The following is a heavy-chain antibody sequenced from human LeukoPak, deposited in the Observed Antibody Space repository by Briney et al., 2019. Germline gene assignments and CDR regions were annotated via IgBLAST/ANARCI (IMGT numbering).Heavy chain of an antibody. CDR1: GFTFSSSA. V-gene: IGHV3-23*01. J-gene: IGHJ4*02. Sequence: PGGSLRLSCAASGFTFSSSAMSWVRQTPGKGLEWVSAISGGGDITYYADSVTGRFTISRDNSKDTLFLQVHSLRPGDTAVYYCVREDTPATANYWGQGTLVTISS. CDR3: VREDTPATANY. D-gene: IGHD2-21*02. CDR2: ISGGGDIT.